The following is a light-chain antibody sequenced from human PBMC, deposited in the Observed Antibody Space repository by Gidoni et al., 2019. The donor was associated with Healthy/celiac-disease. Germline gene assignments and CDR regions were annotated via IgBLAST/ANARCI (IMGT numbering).Light chain of an antibody. CDR3: SSYTSSSTLV. J-gene: IGLJ1*01. V-gene: IGLV2-14*01. Sequence: QSDLTQPASVSVSHRQSITISCTGTSSDVGGYNYVSWYQQHPGKAPKLMIYDVSNRPSGVSNRFSGAKSGNTASLTISGLQAEDEADYYCSSYTSSSTLVFGTGTKVTVL. CDR1: SSDVGGYNY. CDR2: DVS.